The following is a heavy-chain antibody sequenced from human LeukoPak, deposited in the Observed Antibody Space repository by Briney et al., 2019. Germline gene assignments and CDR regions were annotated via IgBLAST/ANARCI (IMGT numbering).Heavy chain of an antibody. CDR3: AKAPRPDIVLMVYATH. J-gene: IGHJ4*02. Sequence: GGSLRLSCAASGFTFSSYAMHWVRQAPGKGLEWVAVISYDGSNKYYADSVKGRFTISRDNSKNTLYLQMNSLRAEDTAVYYCAKAPRPDIVLMVYATHWGQGTLVTVSS. CDR2: ISYDGSNK. CDR1: GFTFSSYA. V-gene: IGHV3-30*04. D-gene: IGHD2-8*01.